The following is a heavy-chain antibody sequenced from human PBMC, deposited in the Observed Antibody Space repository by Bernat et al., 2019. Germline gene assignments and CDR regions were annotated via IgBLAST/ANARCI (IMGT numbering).Heavy chain of an antibody. CDR1: GFTFTSYA. Sequence: EVQLLESGGGLVQPGGSLRLSCAASGFTFTSYAMSWVRQAPGKGLEWVSSISGSGGSTFYADSVKGRFTISRDNSKNTLDLQMNSLRGEDTAIYYCAKGVTSSNWYTLQYWGQGTLVTVSS. J-gene: IGHJ1*01. D-gene: IGHD6-13*01. CDR2: ISGSGGST. CDR3: AKGVTSSNWYTLQY. V-gene: IGHV3-23*01.